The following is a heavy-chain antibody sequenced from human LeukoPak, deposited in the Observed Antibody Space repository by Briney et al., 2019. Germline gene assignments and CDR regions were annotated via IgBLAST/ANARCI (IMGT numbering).Heavy chain of an antibody. CDR2: ISGSSSNTI. Sequence: GGSLRLSCAASGFIFSDYYMNWIRQAPGKGLEWVSYISGSSSNTIYYADSVRGRFTISRDNAKNSLYLQMNSLRAEDTAVYYCAKDPFWGVDYWGQGTLVTVSS. D-gene: IGHD2/OR15-2a*01. V-gene: IGHV3-11*01. CDR3: AKDPFWGVDY. CDR1: GFIFSDYY. J-gene: IGHJ4*02.